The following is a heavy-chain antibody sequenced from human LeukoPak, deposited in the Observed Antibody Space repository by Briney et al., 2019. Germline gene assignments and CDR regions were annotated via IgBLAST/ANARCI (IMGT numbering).Heavy chain of an antibody. CDR3: ARALQGDYVDL. V-gene: IGHV4-59*12. J-gene: IGHJ5*02. Sequence: KPSETLSLTCTVSGGSISSYYWSWIRQPPGKGLEWIGYIYYSGSTYYNPSLKSRVSISVDTSKNQFSLRLSSVTAADTAVYYCARALQGDYVDLWGQGTLATVSS. CDR2: IYYSGST. D-gene: IGHD3-10*02. CDR1: GGSISSYY.